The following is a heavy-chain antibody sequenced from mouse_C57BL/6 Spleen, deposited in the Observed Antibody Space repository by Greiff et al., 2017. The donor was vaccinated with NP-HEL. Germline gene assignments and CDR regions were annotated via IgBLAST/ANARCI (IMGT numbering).Heavy chain of an antibody. Sequence: QVQLQQPGAELVMPGASVKLSCKASGYTFTSYWMHWVKQRPGQGLEWIGEIDPSDSYTNYNQQFKGKSTLTVDKSSSTAYMQLSSLTSEDSAVYYCARWDDYDTWFAYWGQGTLVTVAA. V-gene: IGHV1-69*01. D-gene: IGHD2-4*01. CDR2: IDPSDSYT. CDR1: GYTFTSYW. CDR3: ARWDDYDTWFAY. J-gene: IGHJ3*01.